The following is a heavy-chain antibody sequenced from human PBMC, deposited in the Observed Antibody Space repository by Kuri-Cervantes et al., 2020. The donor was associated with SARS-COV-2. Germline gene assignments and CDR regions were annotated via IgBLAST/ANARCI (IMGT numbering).Heavy chain of an antibody. CDR2: ISSSSSYI. CDR3: ARGGYSSSGYSDY. D-gene: IGHD6-13*01. V-gene: IGHV3-21*01. J-gene: IGHJ4*02. Sequence: GESLKISCAASGFTFSSYSMNWVRQAPGKGLEWVSSISSSSSYIYYADSVKGRFTISRDNAKNSLYLQMNSLRAEDTAVYYCARGGYSSSGYSDYWGQGTLVTVSS. CDR1: GFTFSSYS.